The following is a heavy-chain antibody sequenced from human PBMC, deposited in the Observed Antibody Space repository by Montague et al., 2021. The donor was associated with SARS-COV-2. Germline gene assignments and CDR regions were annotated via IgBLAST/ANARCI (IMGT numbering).Heavy chain of an antibody. V-gene: IGHV4-38-2*02. CDR1: GYSISSGDY. Sequence: SETLSLTCTVSGYSISSGDYWGWIRQPPGKGLEWIGSIYHSGSTYYNPSLQSRVTISVDTSKNQFSLKLSSVTAADTAVYYCARSQDCSTAGWHFDYWGQGTLVTVSS. CDR2: IYHSGST. D-gene: IGHD2-2*01. CDR3: ARSQDCSTAGWHFDY. J-gene: IGHJ4*02.